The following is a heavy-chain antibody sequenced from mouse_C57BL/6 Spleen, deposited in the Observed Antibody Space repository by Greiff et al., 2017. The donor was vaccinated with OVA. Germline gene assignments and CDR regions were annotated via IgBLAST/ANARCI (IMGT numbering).Heavy chain of an antibody. Sequence: VQLQQSGAELVRPGTSVKLSCKASGYTFTSYWMHWVKQRPGQGLEWIGVIDPSDSYTNYNQKFKGKATLTVDTSSSTAYMQLSSLTSEDSAVYYCARERDGNEAMDYWGQGTSVTVSS. D-gene: IGHD2-1*01. CDR3: ARERDGNEAMDY. J-gene: IGHJ4*01. V-gene: IGHV1-59*01. CDR1: GYTFTSYW. CDR2: IDPSDSYT.